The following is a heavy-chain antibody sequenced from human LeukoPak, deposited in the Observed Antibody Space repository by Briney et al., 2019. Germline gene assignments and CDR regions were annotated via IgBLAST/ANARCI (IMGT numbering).Heavy chain of an antibody. CDR2: ISGGGGST. J-gene: IGHJ4*02. CDR3: VKRNLRAVAPGY. V-gene: IGHV3-23*01. Sequence: GGSLRLSCAASGSTFSSFDMSWVRQAPGKGLEWVSAISGGGGSTYYADSVKGRFTISRDNSKNTLYLQMNSLRAEDTAIYYCVKRNLRAVAPGYWGQGTLVAVSS. D-gene: IGHD6-19*01. CDR1: GSTFSSFD.